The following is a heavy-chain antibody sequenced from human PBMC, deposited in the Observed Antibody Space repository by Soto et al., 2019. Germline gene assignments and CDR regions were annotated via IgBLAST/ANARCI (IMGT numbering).Heavy chain of an antibody. CDR1: GYTFTSYG. J-gene: IGHJ6*02. CDR3: ARDRDTVTTYYYGMDV. Sequence: ASVKVSCKASGYTFTSYGISWVRQAPGQGLEWMGWISAYNGNTNYAQKLQGRVTMTTDTSTSTAYTELRSLRSDDTAVYYCARDRDTVTTYYYGMDVWGQGTTVTVSS. D-gene: IGHD4-4*01. CDR2: ISAYNGNT. V-gene: IGHV1-18*01.